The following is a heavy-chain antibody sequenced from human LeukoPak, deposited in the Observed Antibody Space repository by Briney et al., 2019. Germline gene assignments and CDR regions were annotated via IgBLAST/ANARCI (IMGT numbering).Heavy chain of an antibody. CDR1: GYTFTGYY. CDR2: INPNSGGT. Sequence: ASVKVSCKASGYTFTGYYMHWVRQAPGQGLEWMRWINPNSGGTNYAQKFQGRVTITRDTSISTAYMELSRLRSDDPAVYYCARGGRSVSYSRYYYMDVWGKGTTVTVSS. CDR3: ARGGRSVSYSRYYYMDV. V-gene: IGHV1-2*02. J-gene: IGHJ6*03. D-gene: IGHD2-15*01.